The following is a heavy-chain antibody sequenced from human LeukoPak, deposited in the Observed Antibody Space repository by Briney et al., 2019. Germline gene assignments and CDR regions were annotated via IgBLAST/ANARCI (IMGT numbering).Heavy chain of an antibody. CDR3: ARAPDSSFDP. CDR1: GDSVSSNSVA. J-gene: IGHJ5*02. V-gene: IGHV6-1*01. CDR2: TYYRSKWHN. D-gene: IGHD3-22*01. Sequence: SQTLSLTCAISGDSVSSNSVAWNWIRQSPSRGLEWLGRTYYRSKWHNDYAVSVKSRITINPDTSKNQFSLQLNSVTPEDTAVYYCARAPDSSFDPWGQGTLVTVSS.